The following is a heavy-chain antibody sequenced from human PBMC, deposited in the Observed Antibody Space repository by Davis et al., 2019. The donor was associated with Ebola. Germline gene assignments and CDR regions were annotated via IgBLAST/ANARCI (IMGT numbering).Heavy chain of an antibody. CDR1: GGSISSYY. CDR2: IYYSGST. D-gene: IGHD6-6*01. Sequence: GSLRLSCTVSGGSISSYYWSWIRQPPGKGLEWIGYIYYSGSTNYNPSLKSRVTISVDTSKNQFSLKLSSVTAADTAVYYCARQYRGVYFDYWGQGTLVTVSS. J-gene: IGHJ4*02. V-gene: IGHV4-59*01. CDR3: ARQYRGVYFDY.